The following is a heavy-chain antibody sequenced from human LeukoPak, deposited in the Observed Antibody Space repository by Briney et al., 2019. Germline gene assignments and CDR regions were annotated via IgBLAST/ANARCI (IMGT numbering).Heavy chain of an antibody. V-gene: IGHV4-39*01. Sequence: SETLSLTCTLSGGSISSSSYYRGWVRQPPGEGLEWLGSIYYSGSTYYNPSLKSRLTISVDTSKNQFSLKLSSVTAADTAVYYCARKHVDSDYYYGMDVWGQGTTVTVSS. CDR3: ARKHVDSDYYYGMDV. D-gene: IGHD5-12*01. CDR1: GGSISSSSYY. J-gene: IGHJ6*02. CDR2: IYYSGST.